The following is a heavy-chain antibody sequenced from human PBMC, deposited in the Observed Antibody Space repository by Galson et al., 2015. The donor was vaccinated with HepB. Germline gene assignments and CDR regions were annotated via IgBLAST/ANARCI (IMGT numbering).Heavy chain of an antibody. D-gene: IGHD3-22*01. Sequence: SVKVSCKASGYTFTSYGISWVRQAPGQGLEWMGWISAYNGNTNYAQKLQGRVTMTTDTSTSTAYMELRSLRSDDTAMYYCARGGGGEYYYDSSGYSDYWGQGTLVTVSS. CDR3: ARGGGGEYYYDSSGYSDY. V-gene: IGHV1-18*01. J-gene: IGHJ4*02. CDR1: GYTFTSYG. CDR2: ISAYNGNT.